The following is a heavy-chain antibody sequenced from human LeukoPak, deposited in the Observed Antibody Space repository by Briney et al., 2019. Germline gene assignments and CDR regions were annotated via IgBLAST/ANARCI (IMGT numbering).Heavy chain of an antibody. Sequence: GGSLRLSCAASGLTVSGNYMSWVRQAPGKGLEWVSNIYSADNTDYADSVKGRFTISRDNSKNTLYLQTNSLRAEDTAVYYCARDTRELFDYWGQGTLVTVSS. CDR1: GLTVSGNY. J-gene: IGHJ4*02. CDR3: ARDTRELFDY. CDR2: IYSADNT. D-gene: IGHD1-26*01. V-gene: IGHV3-53*01.